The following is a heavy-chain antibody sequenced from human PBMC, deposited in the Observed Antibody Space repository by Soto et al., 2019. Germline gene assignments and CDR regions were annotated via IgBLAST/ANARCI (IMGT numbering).Heavy chain of an antibody. CDR2: ISWDGGST. CDR1: GFTFDDYT. J-gene: IGHJ6*02. V-gene: IGHV3-43*01. D-gene: IGHD1-7*01. CDR3: AKDGRGYWNSYYYSGMDV. Sequence: GGSLRLSCAASGFTFDDYTMHWVRQAPGKGLEWVSLISWDGGSTYYADSVKGRFTISRDNSKNSLYLQMNSLRTEDTALYYCAKDGRGYWNSYYYSGMDVWGQGTTVTVSS.